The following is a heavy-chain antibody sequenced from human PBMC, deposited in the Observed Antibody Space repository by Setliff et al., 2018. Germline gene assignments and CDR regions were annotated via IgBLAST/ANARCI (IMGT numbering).Heavy chain of an antibody. D-gene: IGHD2-15*01. J-gene: IGHJ4*02. Sequence: GESLKISCAASGFTFSTYRMHWVRQAPGKGLEWVAVIWDDGGNKYHADSVKGRSTISRDNSKNTLYLQMNSLRPEDTAVYYCARTCSGSGCYAGLESWGQGTPVTVS. CDR1: GFTFSTYR. CDR3: ARTCSGSGCYAGLES. CDR2: IWDDGGNK. V-gene: IGHV3-33*08.